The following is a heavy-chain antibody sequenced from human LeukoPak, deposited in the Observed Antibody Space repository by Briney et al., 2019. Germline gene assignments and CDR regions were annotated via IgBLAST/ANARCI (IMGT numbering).Heavy chain of an antibody. CDR1: GGSISSYY. Sequence: SETLSLTCTVSGGSISSYYWSWIRQPPGKGLEWIGYIYYSGSTNYNPSLKSRVTISVDTSKNQFSLKLSSVTAADTAVYYCARERPNYDILTGYIDYWGQGTLVTVSS. CDR2: IYYSGST. V-gene: IGHV4-59*01. J-gene: IGHJ4*02. CDR3: ARERPNYDILTGYIDY. D-gene: IGHD3-9*01.